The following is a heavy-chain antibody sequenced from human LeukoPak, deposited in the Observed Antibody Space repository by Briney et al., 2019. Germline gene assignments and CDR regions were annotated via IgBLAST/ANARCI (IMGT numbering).Heavy chain of an antibody. CDR3: AREVIAVAGYRWYFDY. CDR1: GFTFSSYS. J-gene: IGHJ4*02. V-gene: IGHV3-21*01. Sequence: PGGSLRLSCAASGFTFSSYSMNWVRQAPGKGLEWVSSISSSSSYIYYADSVKGRFTISRDNSKNTLYLQMNSLRAEDTAVYYCAREVIAVAGYRWYFDYWGQGTLVTVSS. CDR2: ISSSSSYI. D-gene: IGHD6-19*01.